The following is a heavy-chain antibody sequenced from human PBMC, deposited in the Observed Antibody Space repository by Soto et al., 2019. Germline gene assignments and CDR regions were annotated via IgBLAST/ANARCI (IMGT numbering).Heavy chain of an antibody. D-gene: IGHD1-1*01. CDR1: GASISGSY. CDR3: VRDGTKTLRDWFDP. CDR2: IYATGTT. Sequence: SETLSLTCTVSGASISGSYWSWIRKSAGKGLEWIGRIYATGTTDYNPSLKSRVMMSVDTSKKQFSLKLRSVTAADTAVYYCVRDGTKTLRDWFDPWGQGISVTVSS. J-gene: IGHJ5*02. V-gene: IGHV4-4*07.